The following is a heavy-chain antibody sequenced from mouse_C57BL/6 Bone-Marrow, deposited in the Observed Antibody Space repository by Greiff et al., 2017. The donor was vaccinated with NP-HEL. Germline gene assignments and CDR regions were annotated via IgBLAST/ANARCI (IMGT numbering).Heavy chain of an antibody. CDR3: ARKLLGLRLDYFGY. V-gene: IGHV1-53*01. CDR1: GYTFTSYW. Sequence: QVQLQQPGTELVKPGASVKLSCKASGYTFTSYWMHWVKQRPGQGLEWIGNIHPSNGGTNYNEKFKRKATLTVDKSSSTAYMQLISLTSEDSAVYYCARKLLGLRLDYFGYRGQGPTVTVPP. D-gene: IGHD2-2*01. CDR2: IHPSNGGT. J-gene: IGHJ2*01.